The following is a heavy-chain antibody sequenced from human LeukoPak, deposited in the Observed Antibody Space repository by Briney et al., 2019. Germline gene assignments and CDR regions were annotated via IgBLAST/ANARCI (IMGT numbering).Heavy chain of an antibody. Sequence: GGSLRLSCAASGFTVSSNYMTWVRQAPGKGLEWVSVIYSDGSTFYADSVKGRFTISRDNSRNTLYLQMNSLRVDDTAVYFCARDHRIGGSWGQGTLVTVSSGWTFCHCDYYCYYGMDVWGQGTTVTASS. CDR1: GFTVSSNY. V-gene: IGHV3-53*01. J-gene: IGHJ6*02. CDR3: ARDHRIGGSWGQGTLVTVSSGWTFCHCDYYCYYGMDV. CDR2: IYSDGST. D-gene: IGHD3-16*01.